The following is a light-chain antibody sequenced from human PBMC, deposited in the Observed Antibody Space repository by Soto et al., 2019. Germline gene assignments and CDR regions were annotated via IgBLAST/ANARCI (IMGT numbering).Light chain of an antibody. CDR3: QQYVTTPRT. CDR1: QTVAYSS. Sequence: EIVLTQSPDILSLSPGARATLSCRASQTVAYSSLAWYQQRPGQAPRLLIYGTYTRATGTPDRFSGSGSGTAFALTISRLEPEDFAVYYCQQYVTTPRTFGQGTKVE. CDR2: GTY. V-gene: IGKV3-20*01. J-gene: IGKJ1*01.